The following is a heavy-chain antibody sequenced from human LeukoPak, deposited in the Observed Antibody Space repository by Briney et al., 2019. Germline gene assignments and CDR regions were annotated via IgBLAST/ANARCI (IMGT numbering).Heavy chain of an antibody. CDR1: GFTFSSYE. J-gene: IGHJ4*02. CDR3: ANDLGWIQLNLG. CDR2: ISSSGSTI. Sequence: GGSLRLSCAASGFTFSSYEMNWVRQAPGKGLEWVSYISSSGSTIYYADSVKGRFTISRDNSKNTLYLQMNRLRAEDTAVYYCANDLGWIQLNLGRGQGTLVTVSS. V-gene: IGHV3-48*03. D-gene: IGHD5-18*01.